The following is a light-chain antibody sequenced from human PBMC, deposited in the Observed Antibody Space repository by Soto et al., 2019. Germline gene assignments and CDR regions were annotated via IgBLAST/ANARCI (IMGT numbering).Light chain of an antibody. V-gene: IGKV1-5*03. Sequence: DIQMTQSPSTLSASVGDRVTITFRASQSISVWLAWYQQKAGKAPNLLIYKASRLESGVPSRFSGSGSETEFTLTISSLQSEDFAVYFCQQYTDWPTFGQGTKVDIK. CDR3: QQYTDWPT. CDR2: KAS. J-gene: IGKJ1*01. CDR1: QSISVW.